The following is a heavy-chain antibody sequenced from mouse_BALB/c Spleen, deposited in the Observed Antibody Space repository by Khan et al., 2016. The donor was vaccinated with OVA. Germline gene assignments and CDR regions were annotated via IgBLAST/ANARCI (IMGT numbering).Heavy chain of an antibody. V-gene: IGHV2-9*02. J-gene: IGHJ2*01. CDR1: GFSLTSHC. CDR2: IWAGGIK. Sequence: QVQLMESVPGLVAPSQRLSITCPVSGFSLTSHCVHWVRHPPGTGLECLGVIWAGGIKNYNTEHKDRMGIRKDNSKSQVFLKENSLQTDDTAINYWARNREPDYCDYWGQGTTLIVSS. CDR3: ARNREPDYCDY.